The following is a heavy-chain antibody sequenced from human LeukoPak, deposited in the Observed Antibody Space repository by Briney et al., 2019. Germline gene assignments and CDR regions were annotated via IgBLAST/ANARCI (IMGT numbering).Heavy chain of an antibody. Sequence: ASVKVSCKASGYTFTGYYKYWVRQAPGPGLEWMGWINPNSGGTNYAQKFQGRVTMTRDTSISTAYMELSRLRSDDTAVYYCARPPQASSGWSDPFDYWGQGTLVAVSS. CDR1: GYTFTGYY. V-gene: IGHV1-2*02. J-gene: IGHJ4*02. CDR2: INPNSGGT. CDR3: ARPPQASSGWSDPFDY. D-gene: IGHD6-19*01.